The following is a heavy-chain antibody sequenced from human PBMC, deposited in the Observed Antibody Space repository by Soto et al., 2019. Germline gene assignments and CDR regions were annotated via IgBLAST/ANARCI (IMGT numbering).Heavy chain of an antibody. CDR3: ARGEGGYSYGLFDY. V-gene: IGHV4-61*01. Sequence: SETLSLTCTVSGGSVSSGSNYWSWIRQPPGKGLEWVGYIYYSGSTNYNPSLKSRVTISVDTSKNQFSLKLSSVTAADTAVYYCARGEGGYSYGLFDYWGQGTLVTVSS. D-gene: IGHD5-18*01. J-gene: IGHJ4*02. CDR1: GGSVSSGSNY. CDR2: IYYSGST.